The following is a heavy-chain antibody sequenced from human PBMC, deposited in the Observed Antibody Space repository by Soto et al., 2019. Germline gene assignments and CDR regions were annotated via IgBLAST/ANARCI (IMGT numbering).Heavy chain of an antibody. V-gene: IGHV1-18*01. J-gene: IGHJ6*02. CDR3: ARMRDGTYYYYGVDV. CDR1: GYTFTRSG. CDR2: INGYNGNT. Sequence: QVQLVQSGAEVKKPGASVKVSCKASGYTFTRSGISWVRQAPGQGLEWMGWINGYNGNTNYAQKXQXXXNXPTDTPTRTAYMELRSLRSDDTAVYYCARMRDGTYYYYGVDVWGQGTTVIVS.